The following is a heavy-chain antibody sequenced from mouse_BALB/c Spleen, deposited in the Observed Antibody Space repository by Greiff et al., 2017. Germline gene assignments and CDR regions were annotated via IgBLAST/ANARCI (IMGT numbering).Heavy chain of an antibody. CDR1: GFTFSSYG. D-gene: IGHD1-1*01. V-gene: IGHV5-6*01. J-gene: IGHJ4*01. Sequence: VQLKESGGDLVKPGGSLKLSCAASGFTFSSYGMSWVRQTPDKRLEWVATISSGGSYTYYPDSVKGRFTISRDNAKNTLYLQMSSLKSEDTAMYYCARLYYYGSSFYAMDYWGQGTSVTVSS. CDR2: ISSGGSYT. CDR3: ARLYYYGSSFYAMDY.